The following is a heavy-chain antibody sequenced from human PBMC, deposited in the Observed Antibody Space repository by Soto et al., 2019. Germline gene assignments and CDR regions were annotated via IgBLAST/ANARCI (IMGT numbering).Heavy chain of an antibody. J-gene: IGHJ4*02. V-gene: IGHV4-31*03. CDR1: GGSISSGGYY. CDR3: AREGGIVGATAADY. D-gene: IGHD1-26*01. CDR2: IYDSGST. Sequence: QVQLQESGPGLVKPSQTLSLTCTVSGGSISSGGYYWSWSRQHPGKGLEWIGYIYDSGSTYYNPSLRSRFTISVDTSKNQFSLKLNSVTAAEPAGYYCAREGGIVGATAADYWGQGTLVTVSS.